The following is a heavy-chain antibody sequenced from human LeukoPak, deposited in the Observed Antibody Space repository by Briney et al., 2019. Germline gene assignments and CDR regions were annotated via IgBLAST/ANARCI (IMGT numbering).Heavy chain of an antibody. J-gene: IGHJ4*02. D-gene: IGHD6-13*01. V-gene: IGHV4-39*01. CDR2: IYYSGST. CDR1: GGSISSSSYY. Sequence: KPSETLSLNCTVSGGSISSSSYYWGWIRQPPGKGLEWIGSIYYSGSTYYNPSLKSRVTISVATYKNQFSLKLSSVTAADTAVYYCARVIAAAGPIDYWGRGTLVTVSS. CDR3: ARVIAAAGPIDY.